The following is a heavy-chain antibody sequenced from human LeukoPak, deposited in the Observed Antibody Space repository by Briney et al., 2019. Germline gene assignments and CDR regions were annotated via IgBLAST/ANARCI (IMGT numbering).Heavy chain of an antibody. CDR1: GFTFRNYW. CDR3: ARVVFRGYTYDSIDS. J-gene: IGHJ4*02. D-gene: IGHD5-18*01. V-gene: IGHV3-7*05. Sequence: GGSLRLSCAASGFTFRNYWMSWVRQTPGKGLEWVANIKQDGSEKYYVDSVKGRFTISKDNADNSVYLQMNSLRAEDTAVYYCARVVFRGYTYDSIDSWGQGTLVTVSS. CDR2: IKQDGSEK.